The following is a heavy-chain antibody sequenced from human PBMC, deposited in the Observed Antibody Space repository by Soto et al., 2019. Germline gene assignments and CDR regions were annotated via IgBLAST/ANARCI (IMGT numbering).Heavy chain of an antibody. CDR3: ATRNYYDSSGYYYYYFDF. J-gene: IGHJ4*02. V-gene: IGHV3-23*01. D-gene: IGHD3-22*01. CDR2: ISGSGGST. CDR1: GFTFSSYA. Sequence: GGSLRLSCAASGFTFSSYAMSWVRQAPGKGLEWVSAISGSGGSTYYADSVKGRFTISRDNSKNTLFLQMNGLRAEDTAIYYCATRNYYDSSGYYYYYFDFWGQGTLVTVSS.